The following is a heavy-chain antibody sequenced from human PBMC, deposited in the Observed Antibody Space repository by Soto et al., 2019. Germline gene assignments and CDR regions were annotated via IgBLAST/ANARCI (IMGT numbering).Heavy chain of an antibody. J-gene: IGHJ4*02. D-gene: IGHD5-12*01. Sequence: EVQLVESGGGLVKPGGSLRLSCAASGFTFSSYSMNWVRQAPGKGLEWVSSISSSSSYIYYADSVKGRFTISRDNAKNSLYLQMNSLRAEDTAVYYCARGAGWLQCFDYWGQGTLVTVSS. CDR2: ISSSSSYI. CDR3: ARGAGWLQCFDY. V-gene: IGHV3-21*01. CDR1: GFTFSSYS.